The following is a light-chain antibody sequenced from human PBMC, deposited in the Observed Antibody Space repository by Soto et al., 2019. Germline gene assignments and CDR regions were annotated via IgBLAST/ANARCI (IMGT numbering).Light chain of an antibody. CDR3: QQYGSPYT. J-gene: IGKJ2*01. CDR2: GAY. CDR1: QTVSSSF. V-gene: IGKV3-20*01. Sequence: ELLLTQSPGTLSLSPGERATLYCRAIQTVSSSFLAWYKQRPGQATRLLIYGAYTRASGVADRFTGSGSGTDFTLTISRLEPEDFEVYYCQQYGSPYTFGQGTRVEIK.